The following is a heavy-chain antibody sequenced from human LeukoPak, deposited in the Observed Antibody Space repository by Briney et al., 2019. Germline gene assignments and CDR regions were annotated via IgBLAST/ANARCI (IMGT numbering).Heavy chain of an antibody. CDR1: GGSISSGGYC. V-gene: IGHV4-31*03. D-gene: IGHD3-10*01. CDR3: ARGRRGVFSGTYYFDY. CDR2: IYYSGST. Sequence: SQTLSLTCTVSGGSISSGGYCWSWIRQHPGKGLEWIGYIYYSGSTYYNPSLKSRVTISVDTSKNQFSLKLSSVTAADTAVYYCARGRRGVFSGTYYFDYWGQGTLVTVSS. J-gene: IGHJ4*02.